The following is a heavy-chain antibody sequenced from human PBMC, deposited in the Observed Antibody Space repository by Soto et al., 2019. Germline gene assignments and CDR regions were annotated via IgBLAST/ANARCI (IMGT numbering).Heavy chain of an antibody. Sequence: LRLSCAASGFTFSSYWMSWVRQAPGKGLEWVANIKQDGSEKYYVDSVKGRFTISRDNAKNSLYLQMNSLRAEDTAVYYCARGGTTVTTPFDYWGQGTLVTVSS. CDR3: ARGGTTVTTPFDY. D-gene: IGHD4-17*01. CDR1: GFTFSSYW. V-gene: IGHV3-7*01. CDR2: IKQDGSEK. J-gene: IGHJ4*02.